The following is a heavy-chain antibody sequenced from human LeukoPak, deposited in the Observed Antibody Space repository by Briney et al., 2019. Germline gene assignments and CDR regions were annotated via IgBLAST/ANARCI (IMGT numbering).Heavy chain of an antibody. J-gene: IGHJ4*02. CDR1: GFTFSSYE. CDR2: ISSSGSTI. V-gene: IGHV3-48*03. Sequence: PGGSLRLSCAASGFTFSSYEMNWVRQAPGKGLEWVSYISSSGSTIYYADSVKGRFTISRDNAKNSLYLQMNSLRAEDTAVYYCARIAVAGTFLGWGQGTLVTVSS. CDR3: ARIAVAGTFLG. D-gene: IGHD6-19*01.